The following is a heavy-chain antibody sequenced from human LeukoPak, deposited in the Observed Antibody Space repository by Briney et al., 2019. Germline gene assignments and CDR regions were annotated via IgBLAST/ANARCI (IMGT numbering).Heavy chain of an antibody. CDR2: IYYSGST. CDR1: GGSISSSSYY. J-gene: IGHJ4*02. CDR3: ASSTDYGDRVFDY. V-gene: IGHV4-39*07. Sequence: PSETLSLTCTVSGGSISSSSYYWGWIRQPPGKGLEWIGSIYYSGSTYYNPSLKSRVTISVDTSKNQFSLKLSSVTAADTAVYYCASSTDYGDRVFDYWGQGTLVTVSS. D-gene: IGHD4-17*01.